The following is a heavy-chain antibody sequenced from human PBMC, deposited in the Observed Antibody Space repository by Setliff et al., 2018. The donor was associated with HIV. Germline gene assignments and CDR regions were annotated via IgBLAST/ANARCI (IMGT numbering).Heavy chain of an antibody. D-gene: IGHD2-8*01. Sequence: GESLKISCAASGFTGSTNYMSWVRQAPGKGLEWGSIIYTGVSTYYADSVKGRFTISRDNSKNTLYLQMNSLRAEDTAVYYCARTEEWWRPFDYWGQGTLVTVSS. V-gene: IGHV3-66*02. J-gene: IGHJ4*02. CDR1: GFTGSTNY. CDR3: ARTEEWWRPFDY. CDR2: IYTGVST.